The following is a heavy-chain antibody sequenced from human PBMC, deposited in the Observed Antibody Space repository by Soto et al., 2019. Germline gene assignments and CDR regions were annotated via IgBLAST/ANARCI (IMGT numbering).Heavy chain of an antibody. CDR2: VSGDNGHT. D-gene: IGHD2-15*01. V-gene: IGHV1-18*01. Sequence: QVQLVQSGAEVKKPGASVKVSCKASGYTFTTHGISWVRQAPGQGLEWIGWVSGDNGHTNYAQSLQGRVTMTTDTSTNTAYMELRSLRSDDTAVYYCARDHGYCRSGTCYREWFDPWGQGTRVTVSS. CDR3: ARDHGYCRSGTCYREWFDP. J-gene: IGHJ5*02. CDR1: GYTFTTHG.